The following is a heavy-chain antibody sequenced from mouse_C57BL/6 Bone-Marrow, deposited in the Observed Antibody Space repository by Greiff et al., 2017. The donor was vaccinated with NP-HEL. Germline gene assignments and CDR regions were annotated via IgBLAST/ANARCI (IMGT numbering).Heavy chain of an antibody. V-gene: IGHV1-81*01. J-gene: IGHJ4*01. CDR2: IYPRSGNT. CDR1: GYTFTSYG. Sequence: VKLQESGAELARPGASVKLSCKASGYTFTSYGISWVKQRTGQGLEWIGEIYPRSGNTYYNEKFKGKATLTADKSSSTAYMELRSLTSEDSAVYFCARRALLRRAMDYWGQGTSVTVSS. D-gene: IGHD1-2*01. CDR3: ARRALLRRAMDY.